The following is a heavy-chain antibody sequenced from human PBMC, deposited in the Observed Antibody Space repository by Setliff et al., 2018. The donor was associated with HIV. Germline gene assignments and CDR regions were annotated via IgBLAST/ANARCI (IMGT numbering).Heavy chain of an antibody. J-gene: IGHJ6*03. D-gene: IGHD6-13*01. CDR3: ARSISSSWLYYYYYYMDV. Sequence: PGGSLRLSCAASGFTFSRYAMSWVRQAPGKGLEWVSSISGSGGSTYYAESVKGRFTISRDNAKNSLYLQMNSLRAEDTAVYYCARSISSSWLYYYYYYMDVWGKGTTVTVSS. CDR1: GFTFSRYA. CDR2: ISGSGGST. V-gene: IGHV3-23*01.